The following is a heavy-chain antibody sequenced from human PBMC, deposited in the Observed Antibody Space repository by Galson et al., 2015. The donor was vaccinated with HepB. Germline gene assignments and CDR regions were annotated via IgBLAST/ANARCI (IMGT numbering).Heavy chain of an antibody. D-gene: IGHD6-13*01. J-gene: IGHJ5*02. Sequence: SLRLSCAASGFTFSSYSMNWVRQAPGKGLEWVSSISSSSSYIYYADSVKGRFTISRDNAKNSLYLQMNSLRAEDTAVYYCARGCVMQQLANNWFDPWGQGTLVTVSS. V-gene: IGHV3-21*01. CDR1: GFTFSSYS. CDR3: ARGCVMQQLANNWFDP. CDR2: ISSSSSYI.